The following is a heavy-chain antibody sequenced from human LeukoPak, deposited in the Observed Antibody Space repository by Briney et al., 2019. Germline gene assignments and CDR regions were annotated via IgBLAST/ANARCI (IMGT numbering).Heavy chain of an antibody. V-gene: IGHV1-69*04. CDR2: IIPFLNIT. CDR1: GGTFSSSA. D-gene: IGHD5-18*01. CDR3: ARDQGLTAPPPYGLDV. Sequence: SVNVSCKTSGGTFSSSAITWVRQAPGQGLEWMGRIIPFLNITRYTQKFQGRVTITADTSTSTVYMELSSLRSEEPAVYYCARDQGLTAPPPYGLDVWGQGTTVIVSS. J-gene: IGHJ6*02.